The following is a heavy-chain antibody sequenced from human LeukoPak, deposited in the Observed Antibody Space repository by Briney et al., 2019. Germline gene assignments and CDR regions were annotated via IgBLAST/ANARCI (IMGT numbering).Heavy chain of an antibody. V-gene: IGHV4-59*01. Sequence: PSETLSLTCTVSGGSISTYYWSWIRQPPGKGLEWIGYIFYSGSTNYNPSLKSRVTISVDTSKNQFSLNLSSVTAADTAVYYCARRSLKYNYGDAFDIWGQGTMVIVPS. CDR2: IFYSGST. D-gene: IGHD5-18*01. J-gene: IGHJ3*02. CDR3: ARRSLKYNYGDAFDI. CDR1: GGSISTYY.